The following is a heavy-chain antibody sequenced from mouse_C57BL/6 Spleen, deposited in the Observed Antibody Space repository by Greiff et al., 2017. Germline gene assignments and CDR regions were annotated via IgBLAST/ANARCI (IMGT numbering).Heavy chain of an antibody. V-gene: IGHV5-17*01. CDR1: GFTFSDYG. CDR2: TSSGSSTI. Sequence: EVKVEESGGGLVKPGGSLKLSCAASGFTFSDYGMHWVRQAPEKGLEWVAYTSSGSSTIYYADTVKGRFPLSRDNAKNTLFLQMTSLGSEDTAMYDCARSGNYVGYAKDYWGQGTSDTVSS. J-gene: IGHJ4*01. D-gene: IGHD2-1*01. CDR3: ARSGNYVGYAKDY.